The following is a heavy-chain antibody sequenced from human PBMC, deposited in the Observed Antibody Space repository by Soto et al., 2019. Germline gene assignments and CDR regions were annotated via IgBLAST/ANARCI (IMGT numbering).Heavy chain of an antibody. CDR1: GGSISSSSYY. V-gene: IGHV4-39*01. CDR2: IYYSGST. D-gene: IGHD2-21*02. J-gene: IGHJ5*02. Sequence: QLQLQESGPGLVKPSETLSLTCTVSGGSISSSSYYWGWIRQPPGKGLEWIGSIYYSGSTYYNPSLKSRVTISVATSKNQFSLKLSSVTAADTAVYYCQIVVVTSGWFDPWGQGTLVTVSS. CDR3: QIVVVTSGWFDP.